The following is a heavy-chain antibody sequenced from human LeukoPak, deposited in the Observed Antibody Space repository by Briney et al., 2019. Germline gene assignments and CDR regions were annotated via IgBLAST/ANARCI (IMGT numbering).Heavy chain of an antibody. CDR3: ARAGIVATNYDY. V-gene: IGHV4-59*01. CDR1: GRSISSYY. CDR2: IYYSAST. Sequence: SETLSLTCTVSGRSISSYYWRWTRQPPGKGLESIGYIYYSASTNYTPSLKSRVTISVDTPTNQFSLKLSSVTAADPAVYYCARAGIVATNYDYWGQGTLVTVSS. D-gene: IGHD5-12*01. J-gene: IGHJ4*02.